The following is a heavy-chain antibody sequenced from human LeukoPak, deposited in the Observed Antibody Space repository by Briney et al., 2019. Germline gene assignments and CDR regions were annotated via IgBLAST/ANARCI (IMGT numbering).Heavy chain of an antibody. Sequence: GSLRLSCAASGFTFSTYAMNWVRQAPGKGLEWVSAISDSGGRTYYVDSVRGRFTISRDSSKNTLYLQMNSLRAEDTAVYYCAKRGNYYSFDYWGQGTLVTVSS. CDR1: GFTFSTYA. D-gene: IGHD1-26*01. V-gene: IGHV3-23*01. J-gene: IGHJ4*02. CDR3: AKRGNYYSFDY. CDR2: ISDSGGRT.